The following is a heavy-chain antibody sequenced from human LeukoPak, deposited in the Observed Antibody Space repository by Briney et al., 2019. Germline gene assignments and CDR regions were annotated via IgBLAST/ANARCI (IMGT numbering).Heavy chain of an antibody. Sequence: SETLSLTCTVSGGSISSYYWSWIRQPPGKGLEWLGYIYYGGSTNYNPSLKSRVTISVDTSKNQFSLKLSSVTAADTAVYYCAREVRGVSVDVWGKGTTVTDSS. CDR1: GGSISSYY. CDR3: AREVRGVSVDV. D-gene: IGHD3-10*01. CDR2: IYYGGST. J-gene: IGHJ6*04. V-gene: IGHV4-59*01.